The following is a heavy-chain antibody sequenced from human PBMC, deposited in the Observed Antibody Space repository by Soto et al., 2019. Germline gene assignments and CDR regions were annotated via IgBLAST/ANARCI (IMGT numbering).Heavy chain of an antibody. Sequence: GGSLRLSCAASGFTFSSYSMNWVRQAPGKGLEWVSSISSSSSYIYYADSVKGRFTISRDNAKNSLYLQMNSLRAEDTAVYYCARHRSFSSIFDYWGQGTLVTVSS. V-gene: IGHV3-21*01. CDR1: GFTFSSYS. D-gene: IGHD1-26*01. CDR3: ARHRSFSSIFDY. CDR2: ISSSSSYI. J-gene: IGHJ4*02.